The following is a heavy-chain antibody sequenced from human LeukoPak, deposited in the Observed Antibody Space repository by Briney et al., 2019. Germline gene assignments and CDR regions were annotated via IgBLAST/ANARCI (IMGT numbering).Heavy chain of an antibody. CDR3: ARDRQIAY. J-gene: IGHJ4*02. CDR1: GYTFSNYW. V-gene: IGHV3-7*01. Sequence: GGSLRLSCAASGYTFSNYWLTWVRQAPGQGLEWVANIKQDGSEKHYVDSVKDRFTISRDNAKNSLYLQMNSLRAEDTAVYYCARDRQIAYWGQGTLVTVSS. CDR2: IKQDGSEK.